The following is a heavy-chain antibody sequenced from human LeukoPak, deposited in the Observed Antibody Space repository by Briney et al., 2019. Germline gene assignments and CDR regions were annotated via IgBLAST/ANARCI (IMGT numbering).Heavy chain of an antibody. Sequence: SETLSLTCTLSVRSMSVDHSNWIRQPPGKGLECIGYVYYSGNTNYNPSLKSRVNTSIATSKNQFCLKLSSVTAADWAVYYCARRNDFGIWGQGKMVTVSS. CDR2: VYYSGNT. J-gene: IGHJ3*02. CDR1: VRSMSVDH. CDR3: ARRNDFGI. V-gene: IGHV4-59*08.